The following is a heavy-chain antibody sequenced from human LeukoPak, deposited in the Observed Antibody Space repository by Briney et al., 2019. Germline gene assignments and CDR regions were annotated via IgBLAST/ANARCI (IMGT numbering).Heavy chain of an antibody. J-gene: IGHJ5*02. V-gene: IGHV4-31*03. CDR3: ARGTDILTGYSPMVWFDP. CDR1: GGSISSGGYY. D-gene: IGHD3-9*01. Sequence: TLSLTCTVSGGSISSGGYYWSWIRQHPGKGLEWIGYIYYSGSTYYNPSLKSRVTISVDTSKNQFSLKLSSVTAADTAVYYCARGTDILTGYSPMVWFDPWGQGTLVTVSS. CDR2: IYYSGST.